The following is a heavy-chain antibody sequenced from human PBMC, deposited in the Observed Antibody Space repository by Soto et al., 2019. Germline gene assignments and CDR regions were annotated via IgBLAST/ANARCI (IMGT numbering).Heavy chain of an antibody. CDR3: ARDRSPHYYYYGMDV. CDR1: GFTFSSFE. J-gene: IGHJ6*02. Sequence: GGSLRLSCTASGFTFSSFEMNWVRQAPGKGLEWVAVISYDGSNKYYADSVKGRFTISRDNSKNTLYLQMNSLRAEDTAVYYCARDRSPHYYYYGMDVWGQGTTVTVSS. CDR2: ISYDGSNK. V-gene: IGHV3-30-3*01.